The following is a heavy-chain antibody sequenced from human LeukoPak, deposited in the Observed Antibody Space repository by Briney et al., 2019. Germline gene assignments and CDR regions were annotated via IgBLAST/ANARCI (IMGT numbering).Heavy chain of an antibody. D-gene: IGHD2-8*01. Sequence: SETLSLTCAVYGGSFSDYYWNWIRQPPGKGLEWIGEISHSGSTNYNPSLKSRVAISVDTSKNQFSLKLRSVTAADTAVYYCARPRSRVSWFDPWGQGTLVTVSS. J-gene: IGHJ5*02. CDR3: ARPRSRVSWFDP. CDR2: ISHSGST. CDR1: GGSFSDYY. V-gene: IGHV4-34*01.